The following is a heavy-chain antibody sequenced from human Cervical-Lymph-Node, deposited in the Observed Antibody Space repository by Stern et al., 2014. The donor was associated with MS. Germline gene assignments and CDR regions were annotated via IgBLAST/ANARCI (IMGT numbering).Heavy chain of an antibody. J-gene: IGHJ3*01. Sequence: VQLVQSGAELKKPGASVKVSCKSSGYSFNSYGINWVRQAPGQGLEWMGWISAHNGNTTDAPTLQGRVTMTTDTSTTTAFMELESLTSDDTAVYYCARDRITGSSWPDDDFDVWGQGTVVTVSS. CDR1: GYSFNSYG. V-gene: IGHV1-18*01. D-gene: IGHD6-13*01. CDR2: ISAHNGNT. CDR3: ARDRITGSSWPDDDFDV.